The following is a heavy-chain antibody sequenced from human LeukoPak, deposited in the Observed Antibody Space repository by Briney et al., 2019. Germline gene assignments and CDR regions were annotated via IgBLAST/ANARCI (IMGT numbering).Heavy chain of an antibody. J-gene: IGHJ3*02. CDR3: ARTTRDAFDI. Sequence: NPSQTLSLTCAVSGGSISSGGYFWSWIRQPPGKGLEWIGYIYHSGSTNYNPSLKSRVTISVDTSKNQFSLKLSSVTAADTAVYYCARTTRDAFDIWGQGTMVTVSS. D-gene: IGHD1/OR15-1a*01. V-gene: IGHV4-30-2*02. CDR2: IYHSGST. CDR1: GGSISSGGYF.